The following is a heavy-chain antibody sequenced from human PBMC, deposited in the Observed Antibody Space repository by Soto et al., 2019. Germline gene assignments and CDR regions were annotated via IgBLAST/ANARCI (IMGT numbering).Heavy chain of an antibody. J-gene: IGHJ4*02. V-gene: IGHV1-69*06. D-gene: IGHD4-17*01. Sequence: SVKVSCKASGGTFSSYAISWVRQAPGQGLEWMGGIIPIFGTANYAQKFQGRVTVTADKSTSTAYMELSSLRSEDTAVYYCAGGATVTTSRYFDYWAREPWSRSPQ. CDR3: AGGATVTTSRYFDY. CDR1: GGTFSSYA. CDR2: IIPIFGTA.